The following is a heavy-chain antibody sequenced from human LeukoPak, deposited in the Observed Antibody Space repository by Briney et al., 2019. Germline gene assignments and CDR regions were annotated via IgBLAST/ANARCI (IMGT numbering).Heavy chain of an antibody. Sequence: ASVKVCCKASGYTLTSYYMHWVRQAPGQGLEWMGIINPSGGTTSYAQKFQGRVTMTRDTSTSTVYMELSSLRSEDTAVYYCARVSYGSGSPYAMDVWGQGTTVTVSS. V-gene: IGHV1-46*01. CDR1: GYTLTSYY. CDR3: ARVSYGSGSPYAMDV. CDR2: INPSGGTT. D-gene: IGHD3-10*01. J-gene: IGHJ6*02.